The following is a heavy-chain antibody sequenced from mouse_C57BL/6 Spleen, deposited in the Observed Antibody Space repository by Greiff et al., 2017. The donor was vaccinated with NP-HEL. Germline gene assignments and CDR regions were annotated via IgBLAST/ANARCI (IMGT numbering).Heavy chain of an antibody. CDR2: IYPGNSDT. Sequence: DVQLQESGTVLARPGASVKMSCKTSGYTFTSYWMHWVKQRPGQGLEWIGAIYPGNSDTSYNQKFKGKAKLTAVTSASTAYMELSSLTNEDSAVYYCTRSSYYSNGYYAMDYWGQGTSVTVSS. CDR1: GYTFTSYW. D-gene: IGHD2-5*01. CDR3: TRSSYYSNGYYAMDY. V-gene: IGHV1-5*01. J-gene: IGHJ4*01.